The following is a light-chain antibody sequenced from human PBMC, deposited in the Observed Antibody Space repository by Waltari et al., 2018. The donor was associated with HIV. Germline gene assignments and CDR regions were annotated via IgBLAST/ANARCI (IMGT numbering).Light chain of an antibody. Sequence: EIILTQSPETLSVSLGGRAAIHCKSAESVLSSSNNVDYFAWYQHKPGHPPNLLFSRASTRASGVPARFTASGSRTDFTLTIDDLRADDVGFYFCQQYYSTPTFGRGTQL. CDR1: ESVLSSSNNVDY. J-gene: IGKJ5*01. V-gene: IGKV4-1*01. CDR3: QQYYSTPT. CDR2: RAS.